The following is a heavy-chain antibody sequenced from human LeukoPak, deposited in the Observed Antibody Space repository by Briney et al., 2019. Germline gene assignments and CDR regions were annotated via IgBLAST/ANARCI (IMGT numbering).Heavy chain of an antibody. CDR2: ISWDGGST. D-gene: IGHD6-13*01. Sequence: GGSLRLSCAAYGFTFSNYWLSWVRQAPGKGLEWVSLISWDGGSTYYADSVKGRFTISRDNSKNSLYLQMNSLRTEDTALYYCAKDWDSGYSSSWYGGIDYWGQGTLVTVSS. CDR3: AKDWDSGYSSSWYGGIDY. CDR1: GFTFSNYW. V-gene: IGHV3-43*01. J-gene: IGHJ4*02.